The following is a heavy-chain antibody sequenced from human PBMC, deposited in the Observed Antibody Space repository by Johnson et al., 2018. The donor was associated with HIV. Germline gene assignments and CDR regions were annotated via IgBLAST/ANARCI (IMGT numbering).Heavy chain of an antibody. CDR3: ARDDRGNPFSSYDAFDI. V-gene: IGHV3-11*04. CDR2: ISSSGTNI. D-gene: IGHD4-23*01. J-gene: IGHJ3*02. CDR1: GFIFSDYY. Sequence: QVQLVESGGGLVKPGGSLRLSCAASGFIFSDYYMSWIRQAPGKGLEWVSYISSSGTNIYYADSVKGRFSISRDNAKSSLYLQMNSLRAEDTAVYYCARDDRGNPFSSYDAFDIWGQGTMVTVSS.